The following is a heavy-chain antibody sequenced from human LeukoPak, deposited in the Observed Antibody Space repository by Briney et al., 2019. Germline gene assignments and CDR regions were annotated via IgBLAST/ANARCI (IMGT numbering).Heavy chain of an antibody. D-gene: IGHD6-6*01. CDR2: INPNSGGT. CDR3: ARDGSYSSSPLYYFDY. J-gene: IGHJ4*02. V-gene: IGHV1-2*02. CDR1: GYTFSGYY. Sequence: ASVKVSCKASGYTFSGYYMRWVRQAPGQGLEWMGWINPNSGGTNYAQKFQGRVTMTRDTSISTAYMELSRLRSDDTAVYYCARDGSYSSSPLYYFDYWGQGTLVTVSS.